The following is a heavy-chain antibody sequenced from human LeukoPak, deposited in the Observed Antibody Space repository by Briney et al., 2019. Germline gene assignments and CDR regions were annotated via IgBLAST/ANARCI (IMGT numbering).Heavy chain of an antibody. Sequence: SVKVSCKASGGTFSSYAISWVRQAPGQGLEWMGGIIPIFGTANYAQKSQGRVTITADESTSTAYMELSSLRSEDTAVYYCARARYCSSTSCHSGLYWGQGTLVTVSS. CDR1: GGTFSSYA. CDR3: ARARYCSSTSCHSGLY. D-gene: IGHD2-2*01. J-gene: IGHJ4*02. CDR2: IIPIFGTA. V-gene: IGHV1-69*01.